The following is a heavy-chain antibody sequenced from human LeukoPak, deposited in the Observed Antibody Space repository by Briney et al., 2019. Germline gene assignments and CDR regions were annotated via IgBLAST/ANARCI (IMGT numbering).Heavy chain of an antibody. CDR1: GFIFNNYW. J-gene: IGHJ4*02. CDR3: ARAHRSRAFDY. V-gene: IGHV3-7*01. Sequence: GGSLRLSCAASGFIFNNYWMSWVRQAPGKGLEWVANIKQDGSEKYYVDSVKGRFTISRDNAKSSLYLQMNSLRAEDTAVYYCARAHRSRAFDYWGQGTLVTVSS. D-gene: IGHD1-14*01. CDR2: IKQDGSEK.